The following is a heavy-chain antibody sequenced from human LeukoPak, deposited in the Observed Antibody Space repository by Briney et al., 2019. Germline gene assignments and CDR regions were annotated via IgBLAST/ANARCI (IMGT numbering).Heavy chain of an antibody. D-gene: IGHD5-12*01. V-gene: IGHV3-23*01. CDR2: ISGSGGST. Sequence: PGGSLRLSCAASGFTFSSYALSWVRQAPGKGLEWVSAISGSGGSTYYADSVKGRFTISRDNSKNTLYLQMNSLRAEDTAVYYCAKSRYSGYDSDFDYWGQGTLVTVSS. CDR1: GFTFSSYA. J-gene: IGHJ4*02. CDR3: AKSRYSGYDSDFDY.